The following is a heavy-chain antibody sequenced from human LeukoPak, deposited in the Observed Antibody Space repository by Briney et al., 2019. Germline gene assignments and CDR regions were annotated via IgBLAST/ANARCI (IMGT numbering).Heavy chain of an antibody. D-gene: IGHD1-26*01. CDR3: AREKWELHRPYYMDV. CDR2: INPNSGGT. V-gene: IGHV1-2*02. Sequence: GASVKVSCKASGYTFTGYYMHWVRQAPGQGLEWMGWINPNSGGTNYAQKFQGRVTVTRDTSISTAYMELSRLRSDDTAVYYCAREKWELHRPYYMDVWGKGTTVTVSS. CDR1: GYTFTGYY. J-gene: IGHJ6*03.